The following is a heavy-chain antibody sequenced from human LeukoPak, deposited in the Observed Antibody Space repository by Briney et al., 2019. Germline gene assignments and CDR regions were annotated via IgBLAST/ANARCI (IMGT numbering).Heavy chain of an antibody. Sequence: SETLSLTCTVSGGSISSYYWSWIRQPPGKGLEWIGYIYYSGSTNYNPSLKSRVTISVDTSKNQFSLKLSSVTAADTALYYCARGVYCSSSSCYTMGWFDPWGQGTLVTVSS. D-gene: IGHD2-2*02. J-gene: IGHJ5*02. CDR3: ARGVYCSSSSCYTMGWFDP. CDR2: IYYSGST. V-gene: IGHV4-59*01. CDR1: GGSISSYY.